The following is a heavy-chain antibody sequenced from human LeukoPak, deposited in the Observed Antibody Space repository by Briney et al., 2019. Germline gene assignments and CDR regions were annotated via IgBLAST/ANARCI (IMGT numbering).Heavy chain of an antibody. Sequence: ASVKVSCKASGYTFTSYGISWVRQAPGQGLEWMGWISTYNGNTNYAHKLQGRVTMTTDTSTSTAYMELRSLRSDDTAVYYCARDRSYYGSGSYCTPFDYWGQGTLVTVSS. D-gene: IGHD3-10*01. V-gene: IGHV1-18*01. J-gene: IGHJ4*02. CDR2: ISTYNGNT. CDR1: GYTFTSYG. CDR3: ARDRSYYGSGSYCTPFDY.